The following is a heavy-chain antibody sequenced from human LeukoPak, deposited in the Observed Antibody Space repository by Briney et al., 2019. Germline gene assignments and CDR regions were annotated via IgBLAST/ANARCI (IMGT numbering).Heavy chain of an antibody. CDR3: ASAAGGYDASGYYHC. CDR1: AFSFSSYA. Sequence: GRALRLSCAASAFSFSSYALHWVRQPPRKGVEGVVVISYYGSNKYYADSMQHRFTISRDNPNSSLYLQINSLRTDDTAVFYCASAAGGYDASGYYHCWGEGALVPVSS. V-gene: IGHV3-30*04. CDR2: ISYYGSNK. D-gene: IGHD3-22*01. J-gene: IGHJ4*02.